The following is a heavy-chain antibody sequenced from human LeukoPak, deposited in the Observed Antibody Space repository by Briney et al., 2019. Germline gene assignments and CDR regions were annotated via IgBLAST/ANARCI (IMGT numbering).Heavy chain of an antibody. CDR1: GYTFTSYG. CDR3: ARDRGYSGYDYYYYGMDV. D-gene: IGHD5-12*01. CDR2: ISAYNGNT. J-gene: IGHJ6*02. Sequence: GASVKVSCKASGYTFTSYGISWVRQALGQGLEWMGWISAYNGNTNYAQKLQGRVTMTTDTSTSTAYMELRSLRSDDTAVYYCARDRGYSGYDYYYYGMDVWGQGTTVTVSS. V-gene: IGHV1-18*01.